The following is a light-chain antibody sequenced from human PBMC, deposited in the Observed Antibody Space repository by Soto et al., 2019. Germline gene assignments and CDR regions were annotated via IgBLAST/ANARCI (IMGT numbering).Light chain of an antibody. CDR2: DAS. J-gene: IGKJ1*01. Sequence: DIVLTQSPATRSLSPGERATQSCRSKQSVSSYLAWYQQKPGQAPRLLIYDASNKATGIPARFSGSGSGTEFTLTSSSLQAEDLAVYYCQQYSSWPQTFGQGTKVDIK. CDR3: QQYSSWPQT. V-gene: IGKV3-11*01. CDR1: QSVSSY.